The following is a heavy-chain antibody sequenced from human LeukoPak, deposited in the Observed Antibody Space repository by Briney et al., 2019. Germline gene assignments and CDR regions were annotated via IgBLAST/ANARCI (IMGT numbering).Heavy chain of an antibody. CDR1: GFTFSSYW. V-gene: IGHV3-7*03. CDR2: IKQDGSEK. CDR3: ARDWEDIVVVVAADDAFDI. D-gene: IGHD2-15*01. J-gene: IGHJ3*02. Sequence: QPGGSLRLSCAASGFTFSSYWMGWVRQAPGKGLEWVANIKQDGSEKYYVDSAKGRFTISRDNAKNSLYLQMNSLRAEDTAVYYCARDWEDIVVVVAADDAFDIWGQGTMVTVSS.